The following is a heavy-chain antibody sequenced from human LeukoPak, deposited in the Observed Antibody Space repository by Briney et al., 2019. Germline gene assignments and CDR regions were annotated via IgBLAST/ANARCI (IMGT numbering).Heavy chain of an antibody. J-gene: IGHJ4*02. CDR2: IKSNIYGGST. CDR1: GFTFGDYV. D-gene: IGHD6-19*01. V-gene: IGHV3-49*04. Sequence: GGSLRLSCTASGFTFGDYVMSWVRQAPGKGLEWVGFIKSNIYGGSTEYAASLKGRFTPSRDESKSIAYLQMNSLKTEDTAVYYCASYSRGWSRHFDYWGQGTLVIVSS. CDR3: ASYSRGWSRHFDY.